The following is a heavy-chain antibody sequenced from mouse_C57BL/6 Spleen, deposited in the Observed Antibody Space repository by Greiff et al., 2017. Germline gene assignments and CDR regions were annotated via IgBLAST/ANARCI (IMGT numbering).Heavy chain of an antibody. CDR1: GFTFSDYG. V-gene: IGHV5-17*01. CDR2: ISSGSSTI. Sequence: EVKLVESGGGLVKPGGSLKLSCAASGFTFSDYGMHWVRQAPEKGLEWVAYISSGSSTIYYADTVKGRFTISRDNAKNTLFLQMTSLRSEDTAMYYCARAWLVTPYAMDYWGQGTSVTVSS. D-gene: IGHD2-3*01. CDR3: ARAWLVTPYAMDY. J-gene: IGHJ4*01.